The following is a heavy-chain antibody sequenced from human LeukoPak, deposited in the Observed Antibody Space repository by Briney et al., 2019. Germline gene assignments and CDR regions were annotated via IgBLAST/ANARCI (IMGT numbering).Heavy chain of an antibody. CDR3: ARRRDDFWSGYYTREWFDP. D-gene: IGHD3-3*01. Sequence: SETLSLTCTVSGGSISSYYWSWTRQPPGKGLEWIGYIYYSGSTNYNPSLKSRVTISVDTSKNQFSLKLSSVTAADTAVYYCARRRDDFWSGYYTREWFDPWGQGTLVTVSS. CDR1: GGSISSYY. J-gene: IGHJ5*02. V-gene: IGHV4-59*08. CDR2: IYYSGST.